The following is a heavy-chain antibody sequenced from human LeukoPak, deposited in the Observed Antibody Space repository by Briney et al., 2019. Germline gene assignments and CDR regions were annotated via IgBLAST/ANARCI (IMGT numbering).Heavy chain of an antibody. Sequence: SETLSLTCTVSGASIFGSYWSWIRQPPGKGLEWIGYIYYTGDSNYNPSLKSRATISLDTSRSQFSLMLSSVTAADTAIYYCARHSFARPFDSWGQGTLVTVSS. CDR1: GASIFGSY. D-gene: IGHD6-6*01. J-gene: IGHJ4*02. CDR2: IYYTGDS. CDR3: ARHSFARPFDS. V-gene: IGHV4-59*08.